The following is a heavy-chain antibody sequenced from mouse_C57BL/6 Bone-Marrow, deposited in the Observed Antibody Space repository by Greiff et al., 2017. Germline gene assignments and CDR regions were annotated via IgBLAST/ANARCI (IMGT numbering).Heavy chain of an antibody. CDR1: GFTFSDYY. J-gene: IGHJ2*01. V-gene: IGHV5-12*01. Sequence: EVQLVESGGGLVQPGGSLKLSCAASGFTFSDYYMYWVRQTPEKRLEWVAYISNGGGSTYYPDTVKGRFTISRDNAKNTLYLQMSRLKSEDTAMYYCARHEDYWGQGTTLTVSS. CDR2: ISNGGGST. CDR3: ARHEDY.